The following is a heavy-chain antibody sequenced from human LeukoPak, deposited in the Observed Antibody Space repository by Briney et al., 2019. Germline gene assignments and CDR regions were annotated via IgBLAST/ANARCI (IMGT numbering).Heavy chain of an antibody. J-gene: IGHJ4*02. CDR3: ARDGASYGDYAHDY. CDR2: MNPNSGNT. Sequence: ASVKVSCKASGYTFTSYDINWVRQATGQGLEWMGWMNPNSGNTGYAQKFQGRVTMTRNTSISTAYMELSSLRSEDTAVYYCARDGASYGDYAHDYWGQGTLVTVSS. D-gene: IGHD4-17*01. V-gene: IGHV1-8*01. CDR1: GYTFTSYD.